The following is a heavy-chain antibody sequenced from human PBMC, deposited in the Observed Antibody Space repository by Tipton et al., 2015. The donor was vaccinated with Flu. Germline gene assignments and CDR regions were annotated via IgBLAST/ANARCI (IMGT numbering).Heavy chain of an antibody. CDR3: ARDRPYTLSGHFLDY. D-gene: IGHD3-9*01. CDR2: ISAYNGHT. CDR1: GYTFSSYG. V-gene: IGHV1-18*01. J-gene: IGHJ4*02. Sequence: QVQLVQSGVEVKKPGASVKVSCKGSGYTFSSYGVSWVRQAPGQGLEWMGWISAYNGHTNYAQKLQGRVTMITDTSTNTAYMELRSLTSDDTAIYYCARDRPYTLSGHFLDYWGQGTLVTVSS.